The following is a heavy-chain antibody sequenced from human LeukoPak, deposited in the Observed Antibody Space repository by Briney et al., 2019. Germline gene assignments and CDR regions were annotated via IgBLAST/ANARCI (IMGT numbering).Heavy chain of an antibody. V-gene: IGHV4-59*01. D-gene: IGHD3-9*01. J-gene: IGHJ4*02. CDR1: GGSISSYY. CDR2: IYYSGST. Sequence: SETLSLTCTVSGGSISSYYWSWIRQPPGKGLEWIGYIYYSGSTNYNPSLKSRVTISVDTSKNQFSLKLSSVTAADTAVYYCARVRYDILTGYYPYYFDYWGQGTLVTVSS. CDR3: ARVRYDILTGYYPYYFDY.